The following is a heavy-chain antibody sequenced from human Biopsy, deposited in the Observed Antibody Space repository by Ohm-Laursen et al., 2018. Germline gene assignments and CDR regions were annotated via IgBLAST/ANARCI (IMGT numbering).Heavy chain of an antibody. CDR2: ISYDQITK. J-gene: IGHJ6*02. CDR1: GFTFRTYG. CDR3: AKDLSVYYYYGIDV. D-gene: IGHD5/OR15-5a*01. Sequence: SLRLSCAASGFTFRTYGMHWVRLAPGKGLEWVGVISYDQITKHYADSVRGRFTISRDNSKNTLYLQVNSLRAEDTAVYYCAKDLSVYYYYGIDVWGQGTTVTVSS. V-gene: IGHV3-30*18.